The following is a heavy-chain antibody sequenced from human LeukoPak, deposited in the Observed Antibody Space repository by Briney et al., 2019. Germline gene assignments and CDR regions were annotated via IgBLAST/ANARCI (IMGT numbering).Heavy chain of an antibody. D-gene: IGHD5-18*01. CDR1: GGSISSYY. J-gene: IGHJ4*02. Sequence: SETLSLTCTVSGGSISSYYWSWIRQPPGRGLEWIGYIYYSGSTNYNPSLKSRVTISVDTSKNQFSLKLSSVTAADTAVYYCARVGYSYGYFDYWGQGTLVTVSS. CDR3: ARVGYSYGYFDY. CDR2: IYYSGST. V-gene: IGHV4-59*12.